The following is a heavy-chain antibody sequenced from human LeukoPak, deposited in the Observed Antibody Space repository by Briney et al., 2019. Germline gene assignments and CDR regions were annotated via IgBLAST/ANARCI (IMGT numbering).Heavy chain of an antibody. CDR3: ARHRSYYFDY. D-gene: IGHD3-10*01. Sequence: SETLSLTCTVSGASISDSSHYWGWIRQPPGKGLEWVGSIFYGGNTSYNPSLKSRVTISVDTSKNQFSLKVDSVTAADTAVFYCARHRSYYFDYWGQGMLVAVSS. CDR1: GASISDSSHY. J-gene: IGHJ4*02. CDR2: IFYGGNT. V-gene: IGHV4-39*01.